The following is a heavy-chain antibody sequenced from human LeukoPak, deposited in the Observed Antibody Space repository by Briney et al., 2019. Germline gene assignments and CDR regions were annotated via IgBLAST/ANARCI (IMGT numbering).Heavy chain of an antibody. CDR2: IKQDGSEK. Sequence: GGSLRLSCAASGFTFSSYWMSWVRQAPGKGLEWVANIKQDGSEKYYVDSVKGRFTIFRDNAKNSLYLQMNSLRADDTAVYYCARDFSVVVPALPFDYWGQGTLVTVSS. V-gene: IGHV3-7*01. CDR1: GFTFSSYW. J-gene: IGHJ4*02. D-gene: IGHD2-2*01. CDR3: ARDFSVVVPALPFDY.